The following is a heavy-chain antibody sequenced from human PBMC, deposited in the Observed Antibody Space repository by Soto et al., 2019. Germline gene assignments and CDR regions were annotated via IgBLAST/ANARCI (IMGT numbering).Heavy chain of an antibody. CDR3: AKKDYYAAGVYHFDH. Sequence: QVQLVQSGAEVKKPGASVKVSCRASGYTFTAYPLHWVHQAPGQRLEWMGWINAANGDIGYSREFQGRVPFIRDTSASTVYMEVSSLTSEDTAVYYCAKKDYYAAGVYHFDHWGQGTLVTVSS. J-gene: IGHJ4*02. V-gene: IGHV1-3*01. CDR1: GYTFTAYP. CDR2: INAANGDI. D-gene: IGHD3-10*01.